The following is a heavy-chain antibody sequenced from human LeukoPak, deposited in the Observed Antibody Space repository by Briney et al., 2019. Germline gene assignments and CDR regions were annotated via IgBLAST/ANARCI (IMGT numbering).Heavy chain of an antibody. J-gene: IGHJ4*02. V-gene: IGHV4-34*01. CDR3: ARHPYYYGSGSPH. CDR1: GGSISSYY. CDR2: INHSGST. D-gene: IGHD3-10*01. Sequence: SETLSLTCTVSGGSISSYYWSWIRQPPGKGLEWIGEINHSGSTNYNPSLKSRVTISVDTSKNQFSLKLSSVTAADTAVYYCARHPYYYGSGSPHWGQGTLVTVSS.